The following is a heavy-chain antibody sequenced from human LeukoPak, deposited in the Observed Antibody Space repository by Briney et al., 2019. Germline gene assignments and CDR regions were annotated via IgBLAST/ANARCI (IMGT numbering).Heavy chain of an antibody. CDR3: VRSFDY. J-gene: IGHJ4*02. CDR1: GFTVSTNY. CDR2: VNGDGSRT. Sequence: GGSLRLSCAASGFTVSTNYMSWVRQAPGKGLVWVSGVNGDGSRTTYADSVKGRFTISRDNAKNTLYLQMNSLRADDTAVYYCVRSFDYWGQGTLVTVSS. V-gene: IGHV3-74*01.